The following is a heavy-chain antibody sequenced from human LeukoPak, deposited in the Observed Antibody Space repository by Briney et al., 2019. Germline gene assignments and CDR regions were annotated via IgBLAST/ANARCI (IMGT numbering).Heavy chain of an antibody. CDR2: ISSSSSYI. V-gene: IGHV3-21*04. J-gene: IGHJ4*02. D-gene: IGHD5-12*01. CDR1: GFTFSSYS. Sequence: PGGSLRLSCAASGFTFSSYSMNWVRQDPGKGLEWVSSISSSSSYIYYADSVKGRFTISRDNSKNTLYLQMNSLRAEDTAVYHCAKYGYSGYDPKKARWELYFDYWGQGTLATVSS. CDR3: AKYGYSGYDPKKARWELYFDY.